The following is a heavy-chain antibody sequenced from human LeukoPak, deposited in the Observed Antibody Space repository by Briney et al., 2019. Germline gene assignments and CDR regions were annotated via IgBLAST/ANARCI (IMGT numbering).Heavy chain of an antibody. V-gene: IGHV3-48*02. Sequence: SGGSLRLSCAASGFTFSSYSMNWVRQAPGKGLEWISYISSSSAIYYVDSVKGRFTISRDNAKNSLYLQMNSLRDEDTAVYYCVRDRFYSFDYWGQGTLVTVSS. CDR3: VRDRFYSFDY. CDR2: ISSSSAI. J-gene: IGHJ4*02. CDR1: GFTFSSYS.